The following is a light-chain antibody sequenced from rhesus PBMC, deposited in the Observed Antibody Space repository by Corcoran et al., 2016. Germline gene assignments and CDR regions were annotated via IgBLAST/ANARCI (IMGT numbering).Light chain of an antibody. J-gene: IGKJ1*01. CDR1: QGISNW. CDR3: QQYNSLPWT. CDR2: AAS. Sequence: DIQMTQSPSSLSASVGDKVTITCRARQGISNWLAWYHQKPGKALKLLIYAASSLQSGVPSRFSGSGSGTDYTLPISSLQPEDFATYYCQQYNSLPWTFGQGTKVEIK. V-gene: IGKV1-18*01.